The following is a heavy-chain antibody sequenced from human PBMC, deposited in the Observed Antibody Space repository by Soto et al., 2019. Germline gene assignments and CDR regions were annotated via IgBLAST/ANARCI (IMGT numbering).Heavy chain of an antibody. V-gene: IGHV3-43*01. J-gene: IGHJ5*02. CDR1: GFTFDDYT. D-gene: IGHD6-19*01. CDR3: AKDISSGWYGWFDP. Sequence: EVQLVESGGAVVQPGGSLRLSCAASGFTFDDYTMHWVRQAPGKGLEWVSLISWDGGSTYYADSVKGRFTISRDNSKSSLYLQMNSLRTEDTALYYCAKDISSGWYGWFDPWGQGTLVTVSS. CDR2: ISWDGGST.